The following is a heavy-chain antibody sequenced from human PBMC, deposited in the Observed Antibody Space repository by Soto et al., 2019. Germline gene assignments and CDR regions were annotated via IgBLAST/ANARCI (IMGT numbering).Heavy chain of an antibody. CDR1: GGTFSSYA. CDR3: ARGXXITIFGVVTDNWFDP. V-gene: IGHV1-69*01. Sequence: QVQLVQSGAEVKKPGSSVKVSCKASGGTFSSYAISWVRQAPGQGLEWMGGIIPIFGTANYAQKFQGRVTITADESTSTAYMELSSLRSEDTAVYYCARGXXITIFGVVTDNWFDPWGQGTLVTVSS. CDR2: IIPIFGTA. D-gene: IGHD3-3*01. J-gene: IGHJ5*02.